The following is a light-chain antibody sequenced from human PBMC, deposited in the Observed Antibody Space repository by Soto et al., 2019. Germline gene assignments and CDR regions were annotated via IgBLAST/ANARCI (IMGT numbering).Light chain of an antibody. CDR2: GAS. J-gene: IGKJ1*01. CDR1: QSVSSNK. V-gene: IGKV3-20*01. CDR3: KLYDGSIWT. Sequence: EIVCTQSPGTLSLSPGERATLSGRASQSVSSNKLAWYQQKTGQAPRLLIYGASGRATGIPARFSGSGSGTDFTLTISSLQPEDFAVYYCKLYDGSIWTFGQGTKVDIK.